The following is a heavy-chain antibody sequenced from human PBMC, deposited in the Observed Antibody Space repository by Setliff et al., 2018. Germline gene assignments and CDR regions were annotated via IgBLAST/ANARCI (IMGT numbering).Heavy chain of an antibody. Sequence: GASVKVSCKGSGYIFSSYGISWVRQAPGQGLQWMGWISSYNGETNYAQMFQGRVTISRATSASTGYMGLTSLTSEDTAVYYCARDGQYYGSGFYSTRYYYSYGLDVWGQGTTVTVSS. CDR1: GYIFSSYG. V-gene: IGHV1-18*01. CDR2: ISSYNGET. D-gene: IGHD3-10*01. J-gene: IGHJ6*02. CDR3: ARDGQYYGSGFYSTRYYYSYGLDV.